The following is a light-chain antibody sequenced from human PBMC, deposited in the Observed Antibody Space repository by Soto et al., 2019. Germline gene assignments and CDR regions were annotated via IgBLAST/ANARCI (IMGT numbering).Light chain of an antibody. CDR1: NIGSKS. CDR3: QVWDSSSDHLFVL. J-gene: IGLJ2*01. CDR2: DDS. V-gene: IGLV3-21*02. Sequence: SYELTQPPSVSVAPGQTARITCGGNNIGSKSVHWYQQKPGQAPVLVVYDDSARPSGIPERFSGSNSANQATLTSRSAEAGDEADDSCQVWDSSSDHLFVLVGGVTKVTVL.